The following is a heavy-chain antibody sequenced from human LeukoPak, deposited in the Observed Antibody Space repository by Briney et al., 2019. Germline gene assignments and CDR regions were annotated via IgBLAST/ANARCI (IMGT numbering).Heavy chain of an antibody. CDR1: GFTFSSYG. CDR2: IWYDGSSK. Sequence: GRSLRLSCAASGFTFSSYGMHWVRQAPGTGLEWVAVIWYDGSSKYYEDSVKGRFTISRDNSKNTLYLQMNSLRAEDTAVYYCAREDSRYSPGWYVVDWGQGTLVTVSS. J-gene: IGHJ4*02. V-gene: IGHV3-33*01. CDR3: AREDSRYSPGWYVVD. D-gene: IGHD6-13*01.